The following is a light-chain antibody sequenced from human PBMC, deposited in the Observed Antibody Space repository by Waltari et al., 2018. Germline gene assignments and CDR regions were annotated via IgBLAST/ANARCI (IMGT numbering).Light chain of an antibody. V-gene: IGLV2-11*01. CDR1: SSNVGSFDY. CDR2: DFA. J-gene: IGLJ1*01. Sequence: QSALTQPRSVSGSPGQSVTISCTGTSSNVGSFDYVSWYQHHPGKAPQLLIYDFAKPPSGVPHRFSGSKSGNTASLTITGLQTEDEADYYCCSYTGTNTFVLGTGTAITVL. CDR3: CSYTGTNTFV.